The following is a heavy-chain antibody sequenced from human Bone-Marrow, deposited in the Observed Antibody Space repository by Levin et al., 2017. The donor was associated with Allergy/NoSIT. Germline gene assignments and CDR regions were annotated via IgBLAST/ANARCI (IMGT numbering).Heavy chain of an antibody. D-gene: IGHD3-22*01. V-gene: IGHV4-61*01. CDR3: AKSHSSDISGQFLPWFQS. Sequence: SETLSLTCDVSGVSIKSGTSYWSWIRQSPGKGLEYIGYIYYTGSVNYNPSLNGRVTISVDPSKNQYSLKLASVTAADTAVFYCAKSHSSDISGQFLPWFQSWGPGTLVTVSS. J-gene: IGHJ5*02. CDR1: GVSIKSGTSY. CDR2: IYYTGSV.